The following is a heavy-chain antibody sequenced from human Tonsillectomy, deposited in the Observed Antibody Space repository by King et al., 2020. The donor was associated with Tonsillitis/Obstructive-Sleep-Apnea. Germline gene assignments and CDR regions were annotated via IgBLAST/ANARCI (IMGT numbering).Heavy chain of an antibody. CDR1: GGSFSGYY. J-gene: IGHJ4*02. CDR2: INHSGST. V-gene: IGHV4-34*01. Sequence: VQLQQWGAGLLKPSETLSLTCAVYGGSFSGYYWSWIRQPPGKGLEWIGEINHSGSTNYNPSLKSRVTISVDTSKNQFSLKLSSVTGADTAVYYWARGPLIVVVVATRTHYFDYWGQGTLVTVSS. D-gene: IGHD2-15*01. CDR3: ARGPLIVVVVATRTHYFDY.